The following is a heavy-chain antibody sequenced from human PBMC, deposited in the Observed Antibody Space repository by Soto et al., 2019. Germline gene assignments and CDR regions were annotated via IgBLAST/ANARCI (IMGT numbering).Heavy chain of an antibody. D-gene: IGHD6-13*01. Sequence: PGESLKISYKVSGYSFTSYWIGWVRQMPGKGLEWMGIIYPGDSDTRYSPSFQGQVTISADKSISTAYLQWSSLKASDTAMYYCARHFPGIAPYYYGMDVWGQGTTVTVSS. CDR3: ARHFPGIAPYYYGMDV. CDR2: IYPGDSDT. V-gene: IGHV5-51*01. J-gene: IGHJ6*02. CDR1: GYSFTSYW.